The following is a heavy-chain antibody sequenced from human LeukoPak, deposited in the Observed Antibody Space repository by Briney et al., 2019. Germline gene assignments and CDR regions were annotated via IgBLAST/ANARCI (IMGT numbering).Heavy chain of an antibody. CDR2: IYRGGTT. Sequence: GGSLRLSCAASGFTVSDNFMSWVRQPPGKGLEWVSVIYRGGTTYYGDSVKDRFTISRDNSKNTLYLQMNSLRAEDTAVYYCASLLGAHDAFDIWGQGTMVTVSS. J-gene: IGHJ3*02. D-gene: IGHD3-16*01. V-gene: IGHV3-66*01. CDR1: GFTVSDNF. CDR3: ASLLGAHDAFDI.